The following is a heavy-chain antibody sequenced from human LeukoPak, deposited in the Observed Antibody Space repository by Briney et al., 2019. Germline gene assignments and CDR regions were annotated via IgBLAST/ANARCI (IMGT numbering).Heavy chain of an antibody. CDR1: GGSFSGYY. CDR3: ARDQGYDILPRS. J-gene: IGHJ4*02. Sequence: SETLSLTCSVYGGSFSGYYWSWIRQPPGKGLEWIGEINHSGSTNYNPSLKSRVTISVDTSKNQFSLKLSSVTAADTAVYYCARDQGYDILPRSWGQGTLVTVSS. CDR2: INHSGST. V-gene: IGHV4-34*01. D-gene: IGHD3-9*01.